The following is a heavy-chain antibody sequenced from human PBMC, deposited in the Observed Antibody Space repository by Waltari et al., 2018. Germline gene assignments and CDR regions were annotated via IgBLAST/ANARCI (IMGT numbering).Heavy chain of an antibody. J-gene: IGHJ5*02. CDR3: ARRDYEANWFDP. D-gene: IGHD4-17*01. CDR1: GYSISSGSY. CDR2: IYHSGST. V-gene: IGHV4-38-2*01. Sequence: QVQLQESGPGLVKPSETLSLTCAVSGYSISSGSYWGWIRQPPGKGLEWIGSIYHSGSTYYNPSLKSRVTISVDTSKNQFSLKLSSVTAADTAVYYCARRDYEANWFDPWGQGTLVTVSS.